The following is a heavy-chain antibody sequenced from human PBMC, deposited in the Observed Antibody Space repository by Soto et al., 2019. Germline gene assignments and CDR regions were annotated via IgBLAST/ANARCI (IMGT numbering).Heavy chain of an antibody. Sequence: QLVESEGGLVQPGGSLRLSCEASGFIFTTSDMSWVRQAPGKGLEWVSSITTTGDTTHYADSVRGRFTISRDNARNTCYWKMNSLRVAAPAVYSCGRGGGGDHGYWGQGTLVAVSS. J-gene: IGHJ4*02. CDR3: GRGGGGDHGY. CDR1: GFIFTTSD. D-gene: IGHD2-21*02. CDR2: ITTTGDTT. V-gene: IGHV3-23*04.